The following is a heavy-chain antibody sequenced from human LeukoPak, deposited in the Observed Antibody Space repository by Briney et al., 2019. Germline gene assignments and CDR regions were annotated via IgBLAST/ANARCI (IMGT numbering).Heavy chain of an antibody. J-gene: IGHJ5*02. CDR3: ASLSAFDP. Sequence: SVKVSCKASGDTFSSYAFSWVRQAPGQGLEWMGRIIPMFNIVDYTQKLQDRFTIIADNSTSTVYMKLTNLRSEDTAVYYCASLSAFDPWGQGTLVTVSS. CDR2: IIPMFNIV. CDR1: GDTFSSYA. V-gene: IGHV1-69*04.